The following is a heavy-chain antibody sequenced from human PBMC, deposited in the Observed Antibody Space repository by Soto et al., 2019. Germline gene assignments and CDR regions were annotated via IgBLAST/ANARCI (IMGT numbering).Heavy chain of an antibody. CDR2: IKQDGSEN. CDR1: GFTFSSYW. CDR3: ARDQYDFGSGCYWRLWTDAFDI. V-gene: IGHV3-7*03. Sequence: GGSLRLSCAASGFTFSSYWMSWVRQAPGKGLEWVANIKQDGSENYYVDSVKGRFTISRDNAKNSLYLQMNSLRAEDTAVYYCARDQYDFGSGCYWRLWTDAFDIWGQGTMVTVSS. D-gene: IGHD3-3*01. J-gene: IGHJ3*02.